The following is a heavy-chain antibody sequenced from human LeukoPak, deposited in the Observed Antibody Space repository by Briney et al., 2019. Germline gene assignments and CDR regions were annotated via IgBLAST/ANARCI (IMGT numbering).Heavy chain of an antibody. CDR2: IIPIFGTA. D-gene: IGHD3-9*01. CDR3: ARLLRYFDWSTGGNWFDP. Sequence: HWASVKVSCKASGYTFTGYYMYWVRQAPGQGLEWMGGIIPIFGTANYAQKFQGRVTITADKSTSTAYMELSSLRSEDTAVYYCARLLRYFDWSTGGNWFDPWGQGTLVTVSS. V-gene: IGHV1-69*06. CDR1: GYTFTGYY. J-gene: IGHJ5*02.